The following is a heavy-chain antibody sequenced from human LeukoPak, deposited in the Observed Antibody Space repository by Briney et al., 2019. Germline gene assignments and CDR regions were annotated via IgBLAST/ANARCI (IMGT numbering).Heavy chain of an antibody. CDR3: AREHQTYYYGSGSYYWISWFDP. CDR1: GGSLSGYY. J-gene: IGHJ5*02. Sequence: PSETLSLTCAVYGGSLSGYYWSWIRRPPGKGLEWIGEINHSGSTNYNPSLKSRVTISVDTSKNQFSLKLSSVTAADTAVYYCAREHQTYYYGSGSYYWISWFDPWGQGTLVTVSS. D-gene: IGHD3-10*01. CDR2: INHSGST. V-gene: IGHV4-34*01.